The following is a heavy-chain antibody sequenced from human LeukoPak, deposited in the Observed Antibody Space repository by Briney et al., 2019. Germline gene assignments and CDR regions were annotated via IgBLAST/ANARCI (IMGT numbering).Heavy chain of an antibody. CDR3: AKVQVYSYGSGYGPYYFDY. CDR1: GFTFSSYA. V-gene: IGHV3-23*01. D-gene: IGHD5-18*01. Sequence: GGSLRLSXAASGFTFSSYAMSWVRQAPGKGLEWVSAISGSGGSTYYADSVKGRFTISRDNSKNTLYLQMNSLRAEDTAVYYCAKVQVYSYGSGYGPYYFDYWGQGTLVTVSS. CDR2: ISGSGGST. J-gene: IGHJ4*02.